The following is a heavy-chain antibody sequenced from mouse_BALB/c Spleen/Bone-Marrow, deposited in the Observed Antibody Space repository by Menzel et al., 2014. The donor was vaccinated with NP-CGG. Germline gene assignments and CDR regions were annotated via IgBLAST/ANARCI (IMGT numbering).Heavy chain of an antibody. D-gene: IGHD4-1*01. CDR3: ARDWDYYAMDY. CDR1: GYTFTDYY. V-gene: IGHV1-77*01. J-gene: IGHJ4*01. Sequence: QVQLQQSGAELARPGASVKLSCKASGYTFTDYYINWVKQRTGQGLEWIGEIYPGSGNTYYNEKFKGKATRTADKSSSTAYMQLSSLTSEDSAVYFCARDWDYYAMDYWGQGTSVTVSS. CDR2: IYPGSGNT.